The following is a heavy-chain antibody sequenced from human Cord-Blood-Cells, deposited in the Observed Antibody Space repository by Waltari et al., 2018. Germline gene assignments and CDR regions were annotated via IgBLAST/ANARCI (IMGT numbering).Heavy chain of an antibody. Sequence: QVQLVQSGAEVKKPGSSVKVSCKASGGTFSSYAISWVRQAPGQGLEWMGRIIPILGIANYAQKFQGRGTITADKSTSTAYMELSSLRSEDTAVYYCARGPPIAAAGTLDYWGQGTLVTVSS. CDR1: GGTFSSYA. J-gene: IGHJ4*02. V-gene: IGHV1-69*09. CDR2: IIPILGIA. CDR3: ARGPPIAAAGTLDY. D-gene: IGHD6-13*01.